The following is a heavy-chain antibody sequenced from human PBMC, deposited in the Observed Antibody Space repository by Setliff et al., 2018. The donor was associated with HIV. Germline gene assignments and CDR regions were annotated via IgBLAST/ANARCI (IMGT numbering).Heavy chain of an antibody. CDR2: ISFDGSNK. Sequence: GGSLRLSCSVSGFTFTSFAMHWVRQAPGEGLEWVSVISFDGSNKYYADSVKGRFTISRDISKNTLYLQMNSLRPEDTAMYYCARGRMGYSSSWYAGGNIWGQGTMVTVSS. V-gene: IGHV3-30*04. J-gene: IGHJ3*02. D-gene: IGHD6-13*01. CDR3: ARGRMGYSSSWYAGGNI. CDR1: GFTFTSFA.